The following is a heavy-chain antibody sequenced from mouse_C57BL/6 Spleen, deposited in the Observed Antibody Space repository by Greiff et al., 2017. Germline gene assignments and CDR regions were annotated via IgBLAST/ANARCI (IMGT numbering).Heavy chain of an antibody. CDR1: GYTFTSYW. CDR3: ARYDSNPRAFAY. J-gene: IGHJ3*01. CDR2: IDPSDSYT. Sequence: QVQLQQSGAELVKPGASVKLSCKASGYTFTSYWMQWVKQRPGHGLEWIGEIDPSDSYTNYNPKFKGKATLTVDTSSSTAYMQLSSLTSEDSAVYYCARYDSNPRAFAYWGQGTLVTVSA. V-gene: IGHV1-50*01. D-gene: IGHD2-5*01.